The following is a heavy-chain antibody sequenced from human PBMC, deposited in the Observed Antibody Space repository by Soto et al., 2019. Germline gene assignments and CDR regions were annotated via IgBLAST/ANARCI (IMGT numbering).Heavy chain of an antibody. J-gene: IGHJ4*02. CDR3: ARYSSGSSDPRLDY. V-gene: IGHV4-4*02. CDR1: CGSISNNNW. Sequence: SETLSLTCAVSCGSISNNNWWTWVRQPPGKGLEWIGEIYHSGSTNYNPSLKSRVTISVDKSKNQFSLRLNSVTAADTAVYYCARYSSGSSDPRLDYWGQGTQVTVSS. CDR2: IYHSGST. D-gene: IGHD6-19*01.